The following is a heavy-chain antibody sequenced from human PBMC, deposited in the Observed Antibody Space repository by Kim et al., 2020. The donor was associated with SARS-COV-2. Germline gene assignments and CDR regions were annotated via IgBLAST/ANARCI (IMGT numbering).Heavy chain of an antibody. D-gene: IGHD2-2*01. J-gene: IGHJ6*02. V-gene: IGHV1-18*04. CDR3: ARDGVVVPAAMDNYYYYYGMDV. Sequence: ASVKVSCKASGYTFTSYGISWVRQAPGQGLEWMGWISAYNGNTNYAQKLQGRVTMNTDTSTSTAYMELRSLRSDDTAVYYCARDGVVVPAAMDNYYYYYGMDVWGQGTTVTVSS. CDR2: ISAYNGNT. CDR1: GYTFTSYG.